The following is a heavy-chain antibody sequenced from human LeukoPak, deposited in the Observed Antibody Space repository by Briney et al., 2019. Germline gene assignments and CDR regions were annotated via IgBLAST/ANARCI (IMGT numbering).Heavy chain of an antibody. J-gene: IGHJ4*02. CDR3: ASHLDGSGSED. CDR2: ISYDGSNK. Sequence: PGGSLRLSCAASGFTFSSYAMHWVRQAPGKGLEWVAVISYDGSNKYYADSVKGRFTISRDNSKNTLYLQMNSLRAEDTAVYYCASHLDGSGSEDWGQGTLVTVSS. D-gene: IGHD3-10*01. V-gene: IGHV3-30-3*01. CDR1: GFTFSSYA.